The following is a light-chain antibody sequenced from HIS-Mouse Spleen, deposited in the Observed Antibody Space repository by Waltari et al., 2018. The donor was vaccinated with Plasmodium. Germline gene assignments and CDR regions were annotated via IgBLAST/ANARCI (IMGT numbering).Light chain of an antibody. CDR3: QQYGSSYT. CDR1: QSVSRSY. J-gene: IGKJ2*01. Sequence: EIVLLQSPGTLSLSPGERATLPCRASQSVSRSYLAWYQQKPGQAPRLLIYGASSRATGIPDRFSGSGSGTDFTLTISRLEPEDFAVYYCQQYGSSYTFGQGTKLEIK. V-gene: IGKV3-20*01. CDR2: GAS.